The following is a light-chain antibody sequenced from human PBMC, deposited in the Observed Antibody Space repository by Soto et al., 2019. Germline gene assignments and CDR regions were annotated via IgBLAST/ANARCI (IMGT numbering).Light chain of an antibody. Sequence: DSQITQSPCTLCPSLVDGLSITYRASQSISSWLAWYQQKPGQAPKLLIYDASALPRGVPSRFSGSGSGTKFTLTIASLQPDDFATYYCQQYGTFSVTFGQGTKVDI. CDR3: QQYGTFSVT. J-gene: IGKJ1*01. CDR2: DAS. CDR1: QSISSW. V-gene: IGKV1-5*01.